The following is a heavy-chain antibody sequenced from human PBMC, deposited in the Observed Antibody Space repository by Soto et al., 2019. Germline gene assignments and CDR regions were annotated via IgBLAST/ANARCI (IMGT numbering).Heavy chain of an antibody. Sequence: PSETLSLTCAVSGGSISGSNWLSWVRQPPGKGLEWIGEIYHSGSTTYSPSFQGHVTISADKSSSTAYLQWSSLEASDTAVYYCATMPTYYHYGMDVWGQGTTVTVSS. D-gene: IGHD3-10*01. CDR3: ATMPTYYHYGMDV. CDR1: GGSISGSNW. V-gene: IGHV4-4*02. CDR2: IYHSGST. J-gene: IGHJ6*02.